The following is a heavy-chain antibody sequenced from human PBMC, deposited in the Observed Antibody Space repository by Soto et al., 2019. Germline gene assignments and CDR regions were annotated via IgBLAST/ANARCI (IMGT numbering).Heavy chain of an antibody. CDR3: AKDRGGGSYYDGTDY. D-gene: IGHD1-26*01. CDR2: ISGSGGST. V-gene: IGHV3-23*01. CDR1: GFTFSSYA. Sequence: EVQLLESGGGLVQPGGSLRLSCAASGFTFSSYAMSWVRQAPGKGLEWVSAISGSGGSTYYADSVKGRFTISRDNSKNTLYLQMNNLRAEDTAVYYCAKDRGGGSYYDGTDYWGQGTLVTVSS. J-gene: IGHJ4*02.